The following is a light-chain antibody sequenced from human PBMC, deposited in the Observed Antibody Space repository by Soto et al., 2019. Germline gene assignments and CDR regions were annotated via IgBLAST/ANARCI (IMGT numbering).Light chain of an antibody. V-gene: IGLV2-14*01. J-gene: IGLJ1*01. Sequence: QSALTQPASVSGSPGQSITISCTGTSTDVGGCNDVSWYQQHPGKAPKLMIYEVSNRPSGVSNRFSGSKSGNTASLTISGLQAEDEADYYCRSYTSSSSDYVFGTGTKVTVL. CDR1: STDVGGCND. CDR2: EVS. CDR3: RSYTSSSSDYV.